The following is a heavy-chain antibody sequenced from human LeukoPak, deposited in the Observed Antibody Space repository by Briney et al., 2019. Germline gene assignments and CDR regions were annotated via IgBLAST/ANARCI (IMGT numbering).Heavy chain of an antibody. Sequence: SETLSLTCTVSGGSISSSSYYWGWIRQPPGKGLEWIGSIYYSGSTYYNPSLKSRVTISVDTSKNQFSLKLSSVTAADTAVYYCCRGRSTSWAYNWFDPWGQGTLVTVSS. V-gene: IGHV4-39*01. CDR1: GGSISSSSYY. J-gene: IGHJ5*02. CDR3: CRGRSTSWAYNWFDP. D-gene: IGHD2-2*01. CDR2: IYYSGST.